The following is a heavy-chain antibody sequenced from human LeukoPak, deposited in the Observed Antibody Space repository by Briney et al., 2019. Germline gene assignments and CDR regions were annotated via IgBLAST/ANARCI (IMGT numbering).Heavy chain of an antibody. D-gene: IGHD3-10*01. J-gene: IGHJ4*02. V-gene: IGHV4-28*03. CDR2: IFYAGST. Sequence: SDTLSLTCAVSGYSISSNHWWGWIRQPPGKGLEWIGYIFYAGSTYYNPSLKSRVTMSVDTSKNQFSLRLSSVTAVDTAVYYCARGIRYYYGSGTYHYFDYWGQGTLVTVSS. CDR3: ARGIRYYYGSGTYHYFDY. CDR1: GYSISSNHW.